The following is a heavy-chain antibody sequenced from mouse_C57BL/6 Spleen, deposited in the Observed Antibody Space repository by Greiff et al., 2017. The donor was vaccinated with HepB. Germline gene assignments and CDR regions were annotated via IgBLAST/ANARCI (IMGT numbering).Heavy chain of an antibody. J-gene: IGHJ2*01. CDR1: GFTFSDYY. V-gene: IGHV5-16*01. CDR3: ARDEGAVVAPFDY. Sequence: DVKLVESEGGLVQPGSSMKLSCTASGFTFSDYYMAWVRQVPEKGLEWVANINYDGSSTYYLDSLKSRFIISRDNAKNILYLQMSSLKSEDTATYYCARDEGAVVAPFDYWGQGTTLTVSS. CDR2: INYDGSST. D-gene: IGHD1-1*01.